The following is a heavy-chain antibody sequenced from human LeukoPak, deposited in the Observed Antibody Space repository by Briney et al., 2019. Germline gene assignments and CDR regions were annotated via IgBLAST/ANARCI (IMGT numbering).Heavy chain of an antibody. Sequence: PSETQSLTCTVSGGSISSYYWSWIRQPPGKGLEWIGYIYYSGSTNYNPSLKSRVTISVDTSKNQFSLKLSSVTAADTAVYYCARGKAEYYDFWSGTIFDYWGQGTLVTVSS. J-gene: IGHJ4*02. CDR1: GGSISSYY. V-gene: IGHV4-59*01. D-gene: IGHD3-3*01. CDR2: IYYSGST. CDR3: ARGKAEYYDFWSGTIFDY.